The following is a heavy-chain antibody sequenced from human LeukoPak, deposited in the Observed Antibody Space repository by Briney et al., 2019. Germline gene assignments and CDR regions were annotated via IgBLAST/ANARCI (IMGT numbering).Heavy chain of an antibody. CDR3: ARPGINSSSWYYLDY. CDR2: INHSGST. V-gene: IGHV4-34*01. Sequence: SETLSLTCAVYGGSFSGYYWSWIRQPPGKGLEWIGEINHSGSTNYNPSLKSRVTISVDTSKNQFSLKLSSVTAADTAVYYCARPGINSSSWYYLDYWGQGTLVTVSS. CDR1: GGSFSGYY. J-gene: IGHJ4*02. D-gene: IGHD6-13*01.